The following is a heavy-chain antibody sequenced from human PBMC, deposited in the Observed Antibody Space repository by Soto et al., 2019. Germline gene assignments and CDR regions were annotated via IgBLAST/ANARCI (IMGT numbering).Heavy chain of an antibody. CDR2: IIPIFGTA. CDR1: GGTFSSYA. J-gene: IGHJ4*02. D-gene: IGHD5-12*01. Sequence: SVKVSCKASGGTFSSYAISWVRQAPGQGLEWMGGIIPIFGTANYAQKFQGRVTITADKSTSTAYMELSSLRSEDTAVYYCARASVVEMATGDFDYWGQGTLVTVSS. V-gene: IGHV1-69*06. CDR3: ARASVVEMATGDFDY.